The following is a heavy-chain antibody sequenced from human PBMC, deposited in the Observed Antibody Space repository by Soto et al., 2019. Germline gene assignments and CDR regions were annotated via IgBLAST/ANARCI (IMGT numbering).Heavy chain of an antibody. D-gene: IGHD2-2*02. CDR1: GYTFTSYD. CDR3: ARSSRNYCSSTSCYTVYYYYGMDV. Sequence: GASVKVSCKASGYTFTSYDINWVRQATGQGLEWMGWMNPNSGNTGYAQKFQGRVTMTRNTSISTAYMELSSLRSEDTAVYYCARSSRNYCSSTSCYTVYYYYGMDVWGQGTTVTVSS. CDR2: MNPNSGNT. V-gene: IGHV1-8*01. J-gene: IGHJ6*02.